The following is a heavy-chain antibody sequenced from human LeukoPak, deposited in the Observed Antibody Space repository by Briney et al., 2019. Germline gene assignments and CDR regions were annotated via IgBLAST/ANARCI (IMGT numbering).Heavy chain of an antibody. CDR1: GFTFSSYA. D-gene: IGHD1-26*01. CDR2: ISGSGGST. J-gene: IGHJ4*02. Sequence: GGSLRLSCAASGFTFSSYAMGWVRQAPGRGLEWVSAISGSGGSTYYADSVKGRFTISRDNSKDTLYLQMNSLRAEDTAVYYCAKDVVGATMNYFDYGGQGTLVSVSS. CDR3: AKDVVGATMNYFDY. V-gene: IGHV3-23*01.